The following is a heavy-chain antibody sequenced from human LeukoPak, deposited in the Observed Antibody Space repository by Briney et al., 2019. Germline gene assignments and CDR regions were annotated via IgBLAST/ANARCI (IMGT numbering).Heavy chain of an antibody. CDR1: GFTFSSYS. CDR3: ARKRSGEFDY. CDR2: LSSSSSYI. D-gene: IGHD2-15*01. J-gene: IGHJ4*02. Sequence: GGSLRLSCAASGFTFSSYSMNWVRQAPGKGLEWVSSLSSSSSYIYYADSVKGRFTISRDNAKNSLYLQMNSLRAEDTAVYYCARKRSGEFDYWGQGTLVTVSS. V-gene: IGHV3-21*01.